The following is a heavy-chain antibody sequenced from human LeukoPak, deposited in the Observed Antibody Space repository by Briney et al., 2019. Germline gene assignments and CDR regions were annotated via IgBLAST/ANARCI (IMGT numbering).Heavy chain of an antibody. CDR1: GGSISSGDYY. V-gene: IGHV4-30-4*01. Sequence: SQTLSLTCTVSGGSISSGDYYWSWIRQPPGKGLEWIGYIYYSGSTYYNPSLKSRVTISVDTSKNQFSLKLSSVTAADTAVYYCASDILTGDSWPPLGYWGQGTLVTVSS. D-gene: IGHD3-9*01. CDR2: IYYSGST. J-gene: IGHJ4*02. CDR3: ASDILTGDSWPPLGY.